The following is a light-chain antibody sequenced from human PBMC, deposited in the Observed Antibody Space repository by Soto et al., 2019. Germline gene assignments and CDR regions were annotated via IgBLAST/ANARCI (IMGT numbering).Light chain of an antibody. J-gene: IGLJ2*01. CDR3: SSYTGSNTVV. V-gene: IGLV2-14*01. CDR2: DVS. CDR1: SSDVGGYNY. Sequence: QSALTQPASVSGSPGQSITISCTGTSSDVGGYNYVSWYQQHPGKAPKLIIYDVSNRPSGVSNHFSGSKSGNTASLTISGLQAEDEADYYCSSYTGSNTVVFGGGTTLTVL.